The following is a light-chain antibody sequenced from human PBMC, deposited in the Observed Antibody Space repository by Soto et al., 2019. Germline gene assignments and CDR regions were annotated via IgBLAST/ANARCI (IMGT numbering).Light chain of an antibody. CDR2: AAS. J-gene: IGKJ4*01. CDR1: QSVTTY. CDR3: QQSFSDPLLS. Sequence: DIPLTQSPSSLSASVGDRVTITCRASQSVTTYLNWYQQKPGKAPKLLISAASSLRDGVPSRFSGSGSGTVFTLTINSLHPEDFATYYCQQSFSDPLLSFGGGTRVEVK. V-gene: IGKV1-39*01.